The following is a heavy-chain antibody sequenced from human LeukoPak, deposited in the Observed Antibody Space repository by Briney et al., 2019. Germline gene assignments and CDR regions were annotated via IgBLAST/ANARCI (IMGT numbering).Heavy chain of an antibody. J-gene: IGHJ6*03. CDR3: ARVQQWLAGYYYYHYYSMDV. V-gene: IGHV3-64*01. D-gene: IGHD6-19*01. Sequence: GGSLRLSCAASGFTFSSYAMHWVRQAPGKGLEYVLAISSNGGSTFYANSVKGRFTISRNNAKNTMYLQMGSLRAGDRCVYYCARVQQWLAGYYYYHYYSMDVWGKGTTVTVSS. CDR2: ISSNGGST. CDR1: GFTFSSYA.